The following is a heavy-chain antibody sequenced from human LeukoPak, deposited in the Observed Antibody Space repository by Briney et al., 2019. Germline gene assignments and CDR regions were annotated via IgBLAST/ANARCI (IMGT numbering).Heavy chain of an antibody. CDR3: ARLSSGYYDSSGY. CDR1: GFTLSDHY. D-gene: IGHD3-22*01. CDR2: SRKKANSYTT. V-gene: IGHV3-72*01. Sequence: SGGSLRLSCAASGFTLSDHYMDWVRQAPGKGLEWVGRSRKKANSYTTISAASVKGRFTISRDDSQNSLYLQMNSLKTEDTALYYCARLSSGYYDSSGYWGQGTLVTVSS. J-gene: IGHJ4*02.